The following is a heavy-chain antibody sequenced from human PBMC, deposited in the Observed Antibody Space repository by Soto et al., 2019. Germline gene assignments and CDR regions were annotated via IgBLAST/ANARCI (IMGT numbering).Heavy chain of an antibody. Sequence: QLQLQESGPGLVKPSETLSLTCTVSSGSISSSSYFWGWIRQPPGKGLEWIGSIYYSGSTYYNPSLKSRVTVSVYTSKNQFSLKLSSVTAADTAVYYCARHPSDFWFDPWGQGSLVTVSS. CDR1: SGSISSSSYF. J-gene: IGHJ5*02. D-gene: IGHD2-21*02. V-gene: IGHV4-39*01. CDR3: ARHPSDFWFDP. CDR2: IYYSGST.